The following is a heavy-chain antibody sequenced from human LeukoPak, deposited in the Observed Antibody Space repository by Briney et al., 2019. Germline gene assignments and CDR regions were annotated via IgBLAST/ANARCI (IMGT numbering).Heavy chain of an antibody. CDR2: IYYSGST. Sequence: SETLSLTCTVSGDSISSSSFYWGWIRQPPGKGLEWIGSIYYSGSTYYDPSLKSRVTISVDTSKNQFSLKLSSVTAADTAVYYCARLRGYTSSARGYVEYWGQGTLVTVSS. D-gene: IGHD6-13*01. CDR1: GDSISSSSFY. V-gene: IGHV4-39*01. J-gene: IGHJ4*02. CDR3: ARLRGYTSSARGYVEY.